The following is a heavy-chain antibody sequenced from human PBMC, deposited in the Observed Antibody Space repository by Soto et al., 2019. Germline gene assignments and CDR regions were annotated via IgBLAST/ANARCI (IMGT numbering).Heavy chain of an antibody. J-gene: IGHJ6*02. V-gene: IGHV4-39*07. CDR3: ARDSGSYYIGYYYGMDV. D-gene: IGHD3-10*01. CDR2: INHSGST. Sequence: PSETLSLTCSVSGGSVSNKTYYWSWIRQPPGKGLEWIGEINHSGSTNYNTSLKSRVTISVDTSKDQFSLKLSSVTAADTAVYYCARDSGSYYIGYYYGMDVWGQGTTVTVSS. CDR1: GGSVSNKTYY.